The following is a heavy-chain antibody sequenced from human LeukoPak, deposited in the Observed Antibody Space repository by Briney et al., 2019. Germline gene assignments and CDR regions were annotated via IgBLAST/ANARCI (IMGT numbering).Heavy chain of an antibody. CDR2: IYYSGTT. Sequence: SETLSLTCTVSGGSIISSSHYWGWIRQPPGKGMEWLGSIYYSGTTYYNPPLKSRVTMSADTSKNQISLKLSSVTAADTAVYYCARVTMVRGVHQGWFDPWGQGTLVTVSS. V-gene: IGHV4-39*07. CDR1: GGSIISSSHY. J-gene: IGHJ5*02. CDR3: ARVTMVRGVHQGWFDP. D-gene: IGHD3-10*01.